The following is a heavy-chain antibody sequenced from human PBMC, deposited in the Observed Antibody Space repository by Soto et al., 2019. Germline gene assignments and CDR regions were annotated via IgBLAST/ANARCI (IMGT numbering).Heavy chain of an antibody. CDR1: GYTFTSYD. CDR3: ARDKITGTLDY. CDR2: INAGNGNT. Sequence: QVQLVQSGAEEKKPGASVKVSCKASGYTFTSYDMHWVRQAPGQRLEWMGWINAGNGNTKYSQKFQGRVTITRDTSASSADMELSSLRSEDTAVYYCARDKITGTLDYWGPGTLVTVSS. D-gene: IGHD1-20*01. J-gene: IGHJ4*02. V-gene: IGHV1-3*05.